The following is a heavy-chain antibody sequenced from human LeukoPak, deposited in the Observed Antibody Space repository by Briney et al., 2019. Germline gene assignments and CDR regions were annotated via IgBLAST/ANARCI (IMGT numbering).Heavy chain of an antibody. CDR3: ASSERGYLGLSTFDY. J-gene: IGHJ4*02. V-gene: IGHV4-59*12. CDR2: IHSDGRT. Sequence: SETLSLTCTVSGGSIINSYWSWIRQSPGEGLEFIGYIHSDGRTHYNPSLQSRVTISVDTSKNQFSLKLSSVTAADTAVYYCASSERGYLGLSTFDYWGQGTLVTVSS. D-gene: IGHD1-26*01. CDR1: GGSIINSY.